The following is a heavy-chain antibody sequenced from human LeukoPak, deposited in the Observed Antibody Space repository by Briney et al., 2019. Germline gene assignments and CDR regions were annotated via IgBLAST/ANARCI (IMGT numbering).Heavy chain of an antibody. J-gene: IGHJ4*02. CDR3: TTGPDPTFDY. CDR2: SKSKAAGGTT. Sequence: GGSLRLSCAASGFTFSSVWVSWVRQAAGNGLEWVGRSKSKAAGGTTDYAAPVKGRFTISRDESKNTLSLQMNSLKPEDTAIYYCTTGPDPTFDYWGRGTLVTVSS. CDR1: GFTFSSVW. V-gene: IGHV3-15*01.